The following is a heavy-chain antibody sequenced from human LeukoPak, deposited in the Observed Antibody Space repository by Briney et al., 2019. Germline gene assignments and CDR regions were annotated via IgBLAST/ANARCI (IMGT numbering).Heavy chain of an antibody. Sequence: SETLSLTCAVYGGSFSGYYWSWIRQPPGKGLEWIGEINHSGSTNYDPSLKSRVTISVDTSKNQFSLKLSSVTAADTAVYYWARVVPHYYGSDYWGQGTLVTVSS. CDR1: GGSFSGYY. D-gene: IGHD3-10*01. CDR3: ARVVPHYYGSDY. CDR2: INHSGST. J-gene: IGHJ4*02. V-gene: IGHV4-34*01.